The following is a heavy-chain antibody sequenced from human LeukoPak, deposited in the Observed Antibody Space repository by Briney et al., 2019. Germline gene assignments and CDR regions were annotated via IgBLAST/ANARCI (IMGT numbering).Heavy chain of an antibody. CDR1: RFTFSSYG. Sequence: GGSLRLSCAASRFTFSSYGMSWVRQAPGKGLEWVSGISGSGGSTYYADSVKGRFAISRDNAKNSLYLQMNSLRAEDTAVYYCARDRVYCSGGSCYGYFDYWGQGTLVTVSS. V-gene: IGHV3-23*01. D-gene: IGHD2-15*01. J-gene: IGHJ4*02. CDR2: ISGSGGST. CDR3: ARDRVYCSGGSCYGYFDY.